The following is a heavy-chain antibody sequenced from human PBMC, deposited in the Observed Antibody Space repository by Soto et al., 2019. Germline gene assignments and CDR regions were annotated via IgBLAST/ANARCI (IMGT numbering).Heavy chain of an antibody. V-gene: IGHV3-74*01. CDR1: GFTFTNYW. D-gene: IGHD6-13*01. J-gene: IGHJ4*02. CDR3: ASLPQDVSPEPGNEGPDY. Sequence: EVQLVESGGDLVQPGGSLRLSCAASGFTFTNYWMHWVRQAPGRGLLWISRINPDGSTTFYADSVKGRFTISRDNAKNTLYLQMNSLRGEDTAVYYCASLPQDVSPEPGNEGPDYWGQGTLVTVSS. CDR2: INPDGSTT.